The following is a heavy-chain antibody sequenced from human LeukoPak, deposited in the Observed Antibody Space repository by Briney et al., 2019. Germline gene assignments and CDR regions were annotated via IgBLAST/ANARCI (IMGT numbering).Heavy chain of an antibody. Sequence: SVKVSCKASGGTFNSYAISWVRQAPGQGLEWMGGIIPMFGTAIYTQKLQGRVTMTADESTSTAYMELSSLRFEDTAIYYCARGIAGDHDAFDIWGQGTMVTVSS. CDR2: IIPMFGTA. D-gene: IGHD3-16*01. CDR1: GGTFNSYA. J-gene: IGHJ3*02. V-gene: IGHV1-69*13. CDR3: ARGIAGDHDAFDI.